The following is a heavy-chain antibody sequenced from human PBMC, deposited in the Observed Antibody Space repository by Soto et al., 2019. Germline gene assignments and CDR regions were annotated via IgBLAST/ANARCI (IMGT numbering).Heavy chain of an antibody. CDR3: AKDSYCSGGSCYHGWFDP. Sequence: QVQLVESGGGVVQPGRSLRLSCAASGFTFSSYGMHWVRQAPGKGLEWVAGISYDGSNKYYADSVKGRFTISRDNSKNTLYLQMNSLRAEDTAVYYCAKDSYCSGGSCYHGWFDPWGQGTLVTVSS. V-gene: IGHV3-30*18. J-gene: IGHJ5*02. CDR2: ISYDGSNK. CDR1: GFTFSSYG. D-gene: IGHD2-15*01.